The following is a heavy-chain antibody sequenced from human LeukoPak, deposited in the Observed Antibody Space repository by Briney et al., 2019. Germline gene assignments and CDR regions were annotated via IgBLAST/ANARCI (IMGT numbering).Heavy chain of an antibody. Sequence: PSQTLSLTYTVSGGSISSGGYYWSWIRQHPGKGLEWIGYIYYSGSTYYNPSLKSRVTISVDTSKNQFSLKLSSVTAADTAVYYCARVNSSGWLTFFDYWGQGTLVTVSS. J-gene: IGHJ4*02. D-gene: IGHD6-19*01. CDR3: ARVNSSGWLTFFDY. V-gene: IGHV4-31*03. CDR1: GGSISSGGYY. CDR2: IYYSGST.